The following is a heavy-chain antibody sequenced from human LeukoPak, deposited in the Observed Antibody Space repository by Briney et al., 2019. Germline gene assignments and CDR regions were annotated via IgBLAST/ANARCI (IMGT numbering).Heavy chain of an antibody. V-gene: IGHV4-59*01. CDR1: GGSISSYY. CDR2: IYYSGST. D-gene: IGHD1-7*01. Sequence: SETLSLTCTVSGGSISSYYWSWIRQPPGKGLEWLGYIYYSGSTNYNPSLKSRVTISVDTSKNQFSLKLSSVTAADTAVYYCASFTGTPDAFDIWGQGTMVTVSS. CDR3: ASFTGTPDAFDI. J-gene: IGHJ3*02.